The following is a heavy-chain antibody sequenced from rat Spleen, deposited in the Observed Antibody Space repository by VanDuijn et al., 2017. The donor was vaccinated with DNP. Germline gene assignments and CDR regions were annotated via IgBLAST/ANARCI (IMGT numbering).Heavy chain of an antibody. CDR3: ARHGTAAAWAMDA. V-gene: IGHV5-7*01. J-gene: IGHJ4*01. CDR2: IIYDGSRT. CDR1: GFTFSDYN. Sequence: EVQLVESGGGLVQPGRSLKLSCVASGFTFSDYNMAWVRQAPKKGLEWVATIIYDGSRTYYRNSVKGRFTISRDNAKSTLYLQMDSLRSEETATYYCARHGTAAAWAMDAWGQGTSVTVSS. D-gene: IGHD1-2*01.